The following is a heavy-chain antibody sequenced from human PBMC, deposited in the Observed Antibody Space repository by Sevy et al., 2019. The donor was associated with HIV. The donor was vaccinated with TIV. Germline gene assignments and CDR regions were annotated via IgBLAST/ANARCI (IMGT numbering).Heavy chain of an antibody. CDR3: AGGQAPYRAPTSFDW. V-gene: IGHV1-18*01. Sequence: ASVKVSCRTSGYPFSVYYILWVRQAPGQGLEWMGWVAAYNGDTNYAQKFQDRVTMTTDTSTNTAYMELRSLTSDDTAMYYCAGGQAPYRAPTSFDWWAQGTLVTVSS. CDR2: VAAYNGDT. CDR1: GYPFSVYY. D-gene: IGHD3-16*02. J-gene: IGHJ4*02.